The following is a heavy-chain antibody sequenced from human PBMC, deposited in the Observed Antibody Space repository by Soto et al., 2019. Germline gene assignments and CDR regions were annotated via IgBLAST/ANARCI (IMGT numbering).Heavy chain of an antibody. D-gene: IGHD3-22*01. CDR2: ISSSSSYI. CDR1: GFTFSSYS. V-gene: IGHV3-21*01. CDR3: ARDRQSDDSIGGYYYGMDV. J-gene: IGHJ6*02. Sequence: GGSLRLSCAASGFTFSSYSMNWVRQAPGKGLEWVSSISSSSSYIYYADSVKGRFTISRDNAKNSLFLQMNSLGAEETAVYYCARDRQSDDSIGGYYYGMDVWGQGTTVTVSS.